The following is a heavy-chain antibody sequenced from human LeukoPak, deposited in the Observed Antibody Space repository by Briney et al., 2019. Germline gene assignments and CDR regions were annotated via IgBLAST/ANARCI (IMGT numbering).Heavy chain of an antibody. CDR2: IYYSGST. CDR3: ARLHDYGDY. CDR1: GGSISSSSYY. V-gene: IGHV4-39*01. Sequence: QPSETLSLTCTVSGGSISSSSYYWGWIRQPPGKGLEWIGSIYYSGSTYYNPSLKSRVTISVDTSKNQFSLKLSSVTAADTAVYYCARLHDYGDYWGQGTLVTVSS. J-gene: IGHJ4*02.